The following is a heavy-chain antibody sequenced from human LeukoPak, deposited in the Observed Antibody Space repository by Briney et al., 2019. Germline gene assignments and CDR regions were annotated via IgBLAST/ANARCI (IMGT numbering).Heavy chain of an antibody. CDR1: GFIFSDYY. J-gene: IGHJ4*02. CDR2: ISSSGSTM. CDR3: ARDPGSGYEEHFDY. Sequence: GGSLRLSCAASGFIFSDYYRSWIRQAPGKGLEWVSYISSSGSTMYYTDSVKGRFTISRDNAKDSLYLQMNSLRAEDTAVYYCARDPGSGYEEHFDYWGQGTLVTVSS. D-gene: IGHD5-12*01. V-gene: IGHV3-11*01.